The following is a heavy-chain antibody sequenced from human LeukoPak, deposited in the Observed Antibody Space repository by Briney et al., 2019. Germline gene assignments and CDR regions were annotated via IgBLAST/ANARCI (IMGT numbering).Heavy chain of an antibody. D-gene: IGHD3-10*01. CDR1: GGTFSSYA. Sequence: SVKVSCKASGGTFSSYAISWVRQAPGQGLEWMGGIIPICGTANYAQKFQGRVTITADESTSPAYMELSSLRSEDTAVYYCARGHYYGSGSSKMYNWFDPWGQGTLVTVSS. V-gene: IGHV1-69*13. CDR3: ARGHYYGSGSSKMYNWFDP. J-gene: IGHJ5*02. CDR2: IIPICGTA.